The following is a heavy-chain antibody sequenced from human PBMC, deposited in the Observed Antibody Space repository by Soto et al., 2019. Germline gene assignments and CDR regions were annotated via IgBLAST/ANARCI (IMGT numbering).Heavy chain of an antibody. V-gene: IGHV3-48*04. J-gene: IGHJ4*02. D-gene: IGHD2-15*01. Sequence: GGSLRLSCAASGFTFSSYSMSWIRQAPGKGLEWVSYISGSGSTIYHADSVKGRFTISRDNAKNSLYLQMNSLRVEDTAVYYCARYSRGDSPHWGQGTLVTVSS. CDR2: ISGSGSTI. CDR1: GFTFSSYS. CDR3: ARYSRGDSPH.